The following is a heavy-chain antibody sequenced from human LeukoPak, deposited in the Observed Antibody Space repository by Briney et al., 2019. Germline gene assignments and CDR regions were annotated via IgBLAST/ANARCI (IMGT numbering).Heavy chain of an antibody. D-gene: IGHD6-13*01. V-gene: IGHV3-21*01. CDR3: ARILFGYSRSWWIMDV. CDR2: ISSSSNYI. CDR1: GFTFSSYS. J-gene: IGHJ6*03. Sequence: GGSLRLSCAASGFTFSSYSMNWVRQAPGKGLEWVSSISSSSNYIYYADSVKGRFTISRDNAKNSLYLQMNSLRAEDTAVYYCARILFGYSRSWWIMDVWGKGTTVTVSS.